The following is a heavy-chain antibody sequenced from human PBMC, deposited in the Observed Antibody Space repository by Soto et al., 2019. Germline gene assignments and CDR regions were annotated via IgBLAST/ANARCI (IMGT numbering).Heavy chain of an antibody. D-gene: IGHD3-10*01. J-gene: IGHJ6*02. Sequence: QEQLVESGGGVVETGKSLRLSCAASGFSFSSYAVHWVRQAPGKGLEWLAVMSYDESKVNYGDSVKGRFTISGDNSKNTLFLQMNGLRPEDTAVYFCAKDRGSGTLRYYGMDVWGQGTTVTVSS. CDR3: AKDRGSGTLRYYGMDV. CDR1: GFSFSSYA. CDR2: MSYDESKV. V-gene: IGHV3-30*18.